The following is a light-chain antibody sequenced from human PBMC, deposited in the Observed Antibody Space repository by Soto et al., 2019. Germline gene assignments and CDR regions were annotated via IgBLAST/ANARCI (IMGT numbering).Light chain of an antibody. J-gene: IGKJ1*01. CDR1: QAISSY. CDR2: AAS. CDR3: QQSYSTPLT. Sequence: DIQMTQSPSSLSASVGDRVTITCRASQAISSYVNWYQLKPGKAPKLLIFAASNLHSGVPSRFSGSISGTEFTLTISSLQPDDFATYCCQQSYSTPLTFGQGTKVDIK. V-gene: IGKV1-39*01.